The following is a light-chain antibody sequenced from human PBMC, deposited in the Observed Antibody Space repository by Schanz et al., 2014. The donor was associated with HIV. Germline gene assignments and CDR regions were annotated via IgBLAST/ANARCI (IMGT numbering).Light chain of an antibody. Sequence: QSALTQPPSASGSPGQSVTISCTGTSSDVGGYNHVSWYQQPPGKAPKLMIYEVIKRPSGVPDRFSGSKSGSTASLTVSGLQAEDEADYYCCSYAGSYTPVVFGGGTKLTVL. CDR1: SSDVGGYNH. CDR2: EVI. J-gene: IGLJ2*01. CDR3: CSYAGSYTPVV. V-gene: IGLV2-8*01.